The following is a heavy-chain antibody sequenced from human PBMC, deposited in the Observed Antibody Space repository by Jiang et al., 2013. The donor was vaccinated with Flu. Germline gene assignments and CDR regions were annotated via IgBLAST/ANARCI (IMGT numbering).Heavy chain of an antibody. J-gene: IGHJ4*02. Sequence: IIYPGDSDTRYSPSFQGQVTISADKSISTAYLQWSSLKASDTAMYYCARQTYYDSSDTFDYWGQGTLVTVSS. CDR2: IYPGDSDT. V-gene: IGHV5-51*01. CDR3: ARQTYYDSSDTFDY. D-gene: IGHD3-22*01.